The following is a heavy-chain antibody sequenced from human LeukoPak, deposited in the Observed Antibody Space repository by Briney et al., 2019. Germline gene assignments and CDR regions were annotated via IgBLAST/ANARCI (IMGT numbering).Heavy chain of an antibody. J-gene: IGHJ4*02. CDR3: VTPPD. CDR1: GFSFTDAW. V-gene: IGHV3-15*01. Sequence: PGGSLRLSCAASGFSFTDAWMAWVRQAPGKGPEWVGYIKSISAGGTTDYAAPVKGRFTISRDDSKNTLYLQMNSLKTEDTATYYCVTPPDWGPGTLVTVSS. CDR2: IKSISAGGTT.